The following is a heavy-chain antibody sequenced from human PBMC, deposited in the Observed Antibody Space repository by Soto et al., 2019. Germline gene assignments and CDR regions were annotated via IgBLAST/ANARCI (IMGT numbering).Heavy chain of an antibody. V-gene: IGHV3-33*01. J-gene: IGHJ4*02. D-gene: IGHD3-22*01. CDR2: IWYDGSNK. CDR1: GFTFSSYG. CDR3: ARGGSYYYDSSGYYDIDY. Sequence: GGSLRLSCAASGFTFSSYGMHWVRQAPGKGLEWVAVIWYDGSNKYYADSVKGRFTISRDNSKNTLYLQMNSLRAEDTAVYYCARGGSYYYDSSGYYDIDYWGQGTLVTVS.